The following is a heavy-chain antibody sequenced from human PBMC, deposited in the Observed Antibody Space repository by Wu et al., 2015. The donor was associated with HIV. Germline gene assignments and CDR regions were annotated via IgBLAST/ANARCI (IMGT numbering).Heavy chain of an antibody. D-gene: IGHD3-10*01. J-gene: IGHJ6*02. CDR3: ARRGVRELATYYYYGMDV. V-gene: IGHV1-2*02. CDR2: INPNSGGT. Sequence: QVQLVQSGAEVKKPGASVKVSCKASGYTFTGHYMHWVRQAPGQGLEWMGWINPNSGGTKYAQKFQGRVTMTRDTSISTAYMEVSRLRSDDTAVYYCARRGVRELATYYYYGMDVVGPRDHGHRSP. CDR1: GYTFTGHY.